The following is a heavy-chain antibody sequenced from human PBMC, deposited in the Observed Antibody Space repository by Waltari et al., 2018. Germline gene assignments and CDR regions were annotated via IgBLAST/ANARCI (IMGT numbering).Heavy chain of an antibody. V-gene: IGHV1-3*01. CDR3: ARDPKVTMVSGYFDY. Sequence: QVQLVQSGAEVKKPGASVKVSCKASGYTFTSYAMHWVRQAHGQRLEWMGWINAVNGNTKYSQKFQGRVTITRDTSASTAYMELSSLRSEDTAVYYCARDPKVTMVSGYFDYWGQGTLVTVSS. CDR2: INAVNGNT. D-gene: IGHD3-10*01. CDR1: GYTFTSYA. J-gene: IGHJ4*02.